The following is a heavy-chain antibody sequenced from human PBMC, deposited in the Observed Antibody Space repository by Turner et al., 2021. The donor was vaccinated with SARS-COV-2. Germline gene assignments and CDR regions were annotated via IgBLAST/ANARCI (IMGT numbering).Heavy chain of an antibody. CDR3: VSKGQVAVAGFDS. V-gene: IGHV3-7*01. Sequence: EVQLVESGGGLVQPGESLRLSCVASGFAFSNYWMTWVRQAPGKGLEWVANIKQDGGEKYYVDSMQGRFTISRDNAENSLYLQMNSLRVEDTAMYYCVSKGQVAVAGFDSWGQGTLVTVSS. CDR1: GFAFSNYW. CDR2: IKQDGGEK. J-gene: IGHJ4*02. D-gene: IGHD6-19*01.